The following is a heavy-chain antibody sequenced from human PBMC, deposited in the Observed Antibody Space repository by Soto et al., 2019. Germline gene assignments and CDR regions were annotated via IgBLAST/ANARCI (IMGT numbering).Heavy chain of an antibody. D-gene: IGHD3-22*01. CDR1: GGTFSSYA. Sequence: SVKVSCKASGGTFSSYAISWVRQAPGQGLEWMGGIIPIFGTANYAQKFQGRVTITADESTSTAYMELSSLRSEDTAVYYCARDLPRFSSYDSRGYYLSNYYYYGMDVWRQGPTVTVSS. J-gene: IGHJ6*02. CDR2: IIPIFGTA. CDR3: ARDLPRFSSYDSRGYYLSNYYYYGMDV. V-gene: IGHV1-69*13.